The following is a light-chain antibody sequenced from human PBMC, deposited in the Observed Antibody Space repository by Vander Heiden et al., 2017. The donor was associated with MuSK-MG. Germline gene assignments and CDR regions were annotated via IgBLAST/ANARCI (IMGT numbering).Light chain of an antibody. V-gene: IGKV3-20*01. CDR3: QDYGSSTRT. CDR2: AAS. Sequence: AFTQSPGTLSLSAGERATLSCRATQSVSHDFLAWYQQKPGQPPSLLFYAASRRSTGIPERFSASGSGTDFTLTISRLESEDFAVYYCQDYGSSTRTFGQGTKVEIK. J-gene: IGKJ1*01. CDR1: QSVSHDF.